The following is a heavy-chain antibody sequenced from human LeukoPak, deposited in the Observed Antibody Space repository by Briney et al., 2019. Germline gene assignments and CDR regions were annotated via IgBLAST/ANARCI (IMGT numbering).Heavy chain of an antibody. J-gene: IGHJ6*03. CDR3: ARRQAYTMPRSQYYYMDV. V-gene: IGHV5-51*01. CDR2: IHPGDSDI. Sequence: GESLKISCKASGYDFTNYWIGWVRQMPGRGLEWMGIIHPGDSDIRYSPSFQGQVTISADMSINTAFLQWSSLKASDTAMYYCARRQAYTMPRSQYYYMDVWGKGTTVTVSS. CDR1: GYDFTNYW. D-gene: IGHD2-2*01.